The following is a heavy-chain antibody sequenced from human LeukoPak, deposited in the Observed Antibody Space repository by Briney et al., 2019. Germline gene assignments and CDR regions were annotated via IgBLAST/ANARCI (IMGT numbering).Heavy chain of an antibody. CDR1: ELTVSSSY. V-gene: IGHV3-53*01. CDR2: IYSGGTT. J-gene: IGHJ4*02. CDR3: ARGMTTVTYFDS. Sequence: GGSLRLSCAASELTVSSSYMSWFRQAPGKGLEWVSVIYSGGTTSYADSMKGRFTISRDNSKNTLYLQMNSLRAEDTAVYYCARGMTTVTYFDSWGQGTLVTVSS. D-gene: IGHD4-17*01.